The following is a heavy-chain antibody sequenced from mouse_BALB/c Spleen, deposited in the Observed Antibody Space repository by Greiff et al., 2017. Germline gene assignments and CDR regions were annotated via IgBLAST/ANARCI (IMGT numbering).Heavy chain of an antibody. Sequence: VQLQESGAELVRPGTSVKVSCKASGYAFTNYLIEWVKQRPGQGLEWIGVINPGSGGTNYNEKFKGKATLTADKSSSTAYMQLSSLTSDDSAVYFCARDYGNYEAMDYWGQGTSVTVSS. J-gene: IGHJ4*01. CDR3: ARDYGNYEAMDY. V-gene: IGHV1-54*01. CDR2: INPGSGGT. D-gene: IGHD2-1*01. CDR1: GYAFTNYL.